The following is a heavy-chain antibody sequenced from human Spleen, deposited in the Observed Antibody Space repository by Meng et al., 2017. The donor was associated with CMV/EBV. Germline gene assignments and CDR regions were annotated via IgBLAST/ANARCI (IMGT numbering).Heavy chain of an antibody. CDR2: IYHTGST. D-gene: IGHD4-11*01. V-gene: IGHV4-4*02. Sequence: CAFSACSVSTTHWLNWVRQPPGKGLEWIGQIYHTGSTDYNPSLESRVTMSVDKSKNQFSLKVSSVTAADTAIYYCARSSGDNSYFDYWGRGTLVTVSS. CDR3: ARSSGDNSYFDY. CDR1: ACSVSTTHW. J-gene: IGHJ4*02.